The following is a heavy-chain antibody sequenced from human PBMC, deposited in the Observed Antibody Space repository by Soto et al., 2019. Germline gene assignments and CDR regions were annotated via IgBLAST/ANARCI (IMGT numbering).Heavy chain of an antibody. J-gene: IGHJ5*02. CDR3: CGYCSGGSCYNNWFDP. V-gene: IGHV3-15*01. Sequence: GGSLRLSCAASGFPFSNAWMSWVRQDPGKGLEWVGRIKSKTDGGTTDYAAPVKGRFTISRDDSKNTLYLQMNSLKTEDTAVYYCCGYCSGGSCYNNWFDPWGQGTLVTVSS. CDR2: IKSKTDGGTT. CDR1: GFPFSNAW. D-gene: IGHD2-15*01.